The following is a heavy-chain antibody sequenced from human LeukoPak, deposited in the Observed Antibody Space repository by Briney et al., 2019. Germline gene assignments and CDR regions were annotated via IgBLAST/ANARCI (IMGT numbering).Heavy chain of an antibody. CDR1: GGSISSYY. D-gene: IGHD3-10*01. CDR3: ARVGSRGSGSYYSDY. V-gene: IGHV4-59*01. CDR2: IYYSGST. Sequence: SETLSLTCTVSGGSISSYYWSWIRQPPGKGLEWIGYIYYSGSTNYNPSLKSRVTISVDTSKNQFSLKLSSVTAADTAVYYCARVGSRGSGSYYSDYWGQGTLVTVSS. J-gene: IGHJ4*02.